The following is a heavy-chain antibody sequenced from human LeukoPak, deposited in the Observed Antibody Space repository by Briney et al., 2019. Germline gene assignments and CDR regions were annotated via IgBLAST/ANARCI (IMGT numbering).Heavy chain of an antibody. CDR2: IYSGGTT. Sequence: GGSLRLSCASSEFSVSSNYMTWVRQAPGKGLECVSIIYSGGTTYYADSVRGRFTISRDNSKNTLYLQMDRLRVEDTAVYYCARKSDSLMLRGGDCWGQGTQVTVSS. J-gene: IGHJ4*02. V-gene: IGHV3-66*01. CDR3: ARKSDSLMLRGGDC. D-gene: IGHD3-10*01. CDR1: EFSVSSNY.